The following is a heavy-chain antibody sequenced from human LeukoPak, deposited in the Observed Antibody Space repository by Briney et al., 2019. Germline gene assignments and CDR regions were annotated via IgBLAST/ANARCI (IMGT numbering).Heavy chain of an antibody. D-gene: IGHD3-10*01. V-gene: IGHV3-48*04. CDR1: GFTFSTYA. J-gene: IGHJ4*02. CDR2: ISSSGSTI. Sequence: GGSLRLSCAASGFTFSTYAMSWVRQAPGKGLEWVSYISSSGSTIYYADSVKGRFTISRDNAKNTLYLQMNSLRAGDTAVYYCARVGWFGELYDYWGQGTLVTVSS. CDR3: ARVGWFGELYDY.